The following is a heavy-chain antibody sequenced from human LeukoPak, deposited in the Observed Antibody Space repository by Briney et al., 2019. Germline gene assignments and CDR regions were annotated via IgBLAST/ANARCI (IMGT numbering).Heavy chain of an antibody. D-gene: IGHD3-22*01. J-gene: IGHJ5*02. CDR3: ARDPLITYYYDSSGNHADWFDP. Sequence: PGGSLRLSCAACGFTFSSYSMNWVRQAPGKGLEWVSSSSSSSSYIYYADSVKGRFTISRDNAKNSLYLQMNSLRAEDTAVYYCARDPLITYYYDSSGNHADWFDPWGQGTLVTVSS. V-gene: IGHV3-21*01. CDR2: SSSSSSYI. CDR1: GFTFSSYS.